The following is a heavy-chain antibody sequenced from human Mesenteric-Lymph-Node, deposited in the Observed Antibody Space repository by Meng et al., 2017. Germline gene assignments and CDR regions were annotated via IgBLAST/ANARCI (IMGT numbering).Heavy chain of an antibody. CDR3: ARGADWERLRVPGYYYYGMDV. Sequence: SETLSLTCTVPGGSISSSSYYWGWIRQPPGKGLEWIGSIYYSGSTYYNPSLKSRVTISVDTSKNQFSLKLSSVTAADTAVYYCARGADWERLRVPGYYYYGMDVWGQGTTVTVSS. V-gene: IGHV4-39*07. D-gene: IGHD1-26*01. CDR1: GGSISSSSYY. CDR2: IYYSGST. J-gene: IGHJ6*02.